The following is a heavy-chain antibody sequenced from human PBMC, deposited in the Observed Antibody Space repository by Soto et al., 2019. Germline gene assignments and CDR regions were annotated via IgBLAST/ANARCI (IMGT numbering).Heavy chain of an antibody. D-gene: IGHD2-21*01. V-gene: IGHV3-30-3*01. J-gene: IGHJ6*02. Sequence: QVQLVESGGGVVQPGRSLRLSCAASGFTFSSYAMHWVRQAPGKGLEWVAVISYDGSNKYYADSVKGRFIISRDNSKNTLYLQMNSLRAEDTAVYYCARGLLAVRFYYYYGMDVWGQGTTVTVSS. CDR1: GFTFSSYA. CDR3: ARGLLAVRFYYYYGMDV. CDR2: ISYDGSNK.